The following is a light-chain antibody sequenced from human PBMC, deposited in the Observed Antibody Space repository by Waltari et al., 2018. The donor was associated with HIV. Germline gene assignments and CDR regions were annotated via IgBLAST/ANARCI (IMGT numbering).Light chain of an antibody. CDR1: TTHISPYNF. CDR3: SSYTTRASVV. Sequence: QSALTQPASVSGSPGQSITISCTGPTTHISPYNFVSWYQQSPGGAPKLIIFEVNSRPSGISDRFSGSKSGDTASLTISGLQAEDEAVYFCSSYTTRASVVFGGGTKLTVL. CDR2: EVN. V-gene: IGLV2-14*01. J-gene: IGLJ2*01.